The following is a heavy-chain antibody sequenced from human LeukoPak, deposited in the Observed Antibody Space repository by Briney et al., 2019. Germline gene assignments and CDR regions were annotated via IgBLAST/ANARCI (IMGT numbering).Heavy chain of an antibody. D-gene: IGHD1-26*01. J-gene: IGHJ4*02. CDR3: ARHDRPNWELGSIYY. CDR1: GGSISSYY. V-gene: IGHV4-59*08. CDR2: IYYSGST. Sequence: PSETLSLTCTVSGGSISSYYWSWLRQPPGKGLEWIGYIYYSGSTYYNPSLKSRVTISVDTSKNQFSLKLSSVTATDTAVYYCARHDRPNWELGSIYYWGQGTLVTVSS.